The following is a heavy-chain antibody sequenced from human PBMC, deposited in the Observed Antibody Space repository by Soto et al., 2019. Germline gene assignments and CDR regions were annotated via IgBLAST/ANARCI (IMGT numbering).Heavy chain of an antibody. V-gene: IGHV1-69*01. CDR3: ARLGHPGH. CDR1: GGSLRNSV. Sequence: QVQLVQSGAEVKKPGSSVKVSCTASGGSLRNSVISWVRQAPAQRLEWMGGVIPILGTANYAQKFQGRVTMPADEATSTAYMDLSSLSPDDTAEYYCARLGHPGHWGPGTLVIVSS. CDR2: VIPILGTA. J-gene: IGHJ4*02.